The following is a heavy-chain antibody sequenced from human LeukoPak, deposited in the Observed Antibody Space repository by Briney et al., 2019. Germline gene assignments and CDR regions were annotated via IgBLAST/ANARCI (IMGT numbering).Heavy chain of an antibody. V-gene: IGHV3-15*01. Sequence: GGSLRLSCAASGFAFSNAWMSWVRQAPGKGLEWVGRIKSKTDGWTTDYAAPVKGRFTISRDDSKNTLYLQMNSLKTEDTAVYYCTTGGATHDYWGQGTLVTVSS. CDR1: GFAFSNAW. J-gene: IGHJ4*02. D-gene: IGHD1-26*01. CDR2: IKSKTDGWTT. CDR3: TTGGATHDY.